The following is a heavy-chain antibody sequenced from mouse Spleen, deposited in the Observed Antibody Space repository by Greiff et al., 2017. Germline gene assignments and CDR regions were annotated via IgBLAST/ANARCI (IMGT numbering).Heavy chain of an antibody. J-gene: IGHJ4*01. V-gene: IGHV5-17*02. D-gene: IGHD3-1*01. CDR3: ARYGSSGYYYAMDY. CDR1: GFTFSSFG. Sequence: EVKLMESGGGLVQPGGSRKLSCAASGFTFSSFGMHWVRQAPEKGLEWVAYISSGSSTIYYADTVKGRFTISRDNPKNTLFLQMTSLRSEDTAMYYCARYGSSGYYYAMDYWGQGTSVTVSS. CDR2: ISSGSSTI.